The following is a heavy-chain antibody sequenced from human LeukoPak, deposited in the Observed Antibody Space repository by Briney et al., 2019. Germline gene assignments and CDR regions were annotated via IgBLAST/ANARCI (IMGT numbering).Heavy chain of an antibody. Sequence: GGSLRLSCAASGFTFSSYSMNWVRQAPTKGLEWVSGISGSGDTTYVDSVKGRFTISRDNSKNTLYLHMDSLRAEDTAIYYCAKDPGDSSTFWNWFDSWGQGTLVAVSS. D-gene: IGHD6-13*01. J-gene: IGHJ5*01. CDR1: GFTFSSYS. CDR2: ISGSGDTT. V-gene: IGHV3-23*01. CDR3: AKDPGDSSTFWNWFDS.